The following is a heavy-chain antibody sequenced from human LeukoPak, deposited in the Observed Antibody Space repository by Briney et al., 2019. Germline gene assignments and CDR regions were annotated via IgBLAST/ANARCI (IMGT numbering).Heavy chain of an antibody. D-gene: IGHD3-22*01. CDR1: GLTVSSNY. CDR2: LHAAGGT. CDR3: AREGYDSSGYPRLLDY. V-gene: IGHV3-53*04. Sequence: SGGSLRLSCAASGLTVSSNYITWVRQPPGKGLEWVSVLHAAGGTYYADSVKGRFTISRHISKNTVYLQMNSLRAEDTAVYYCAREGYDSSGYPRLLDYWGQGTLVTVSS. J-gene: IGHJ4*02.